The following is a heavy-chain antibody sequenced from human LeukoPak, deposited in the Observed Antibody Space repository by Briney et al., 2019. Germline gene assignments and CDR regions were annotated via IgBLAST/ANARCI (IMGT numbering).Heavy chain of an antibody. Sequence: PGGSLRLSCAASGFIFSSYAMSWVRQAPGKGLEWVSGISGSGAGTYYADSVKGRFAISRDNSKNTLYLHMSRLTAEDTAVYYCAKDDGYTDDWGQGALVTVSS. CDR2: ISGSGAGT. CDR1: GFIFSSYA. V-gene: IGHV3-23*01. D-gene: IGHD5-24*01. J-gene: IGHJ4*02. CDR3: AKDDGYTDD.